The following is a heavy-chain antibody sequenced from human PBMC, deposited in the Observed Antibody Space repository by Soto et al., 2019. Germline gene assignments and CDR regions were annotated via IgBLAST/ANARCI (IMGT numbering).Heavy chain of an antibody. CDR2: ISSSGGST. V-gene: IGHV3-23*01. CDR3: AKGGGGY. CDR1: GFTLSSYT. D-gene: IGHD2-15*01. Sequence: EVQLLESGGGLVQPGGSLRLSCAGSGFTLSSYTMSWVRQGPGKGLEWVSGISSSGGSTVYADSVKGRFTISRDKFKTTLYLQKNMLRAEDTAVDYCAKGGGGYWGQGTPVTVSS. J-gene: IGHJ4*02.